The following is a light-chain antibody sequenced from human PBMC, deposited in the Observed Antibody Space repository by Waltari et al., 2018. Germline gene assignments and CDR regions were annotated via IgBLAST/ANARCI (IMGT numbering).Light chain of an antibody. Sequence: QSVLTQPPSVSGAPGQRVTISCTGSSSNIGANFDVHWYQHLPGTAPRLLIYGNFNRPSGAPDRFSGSKSGTSASLAITGLQAEDEANYYCQSYDSSLSLVVFGGGTRLTVL. CDR2: GNF. J-gene: IGLJ2*01. V-gene: IGLV1-40*01. CDR1: SSNIGANFD. CDR3: QSYDSSLSLVV.